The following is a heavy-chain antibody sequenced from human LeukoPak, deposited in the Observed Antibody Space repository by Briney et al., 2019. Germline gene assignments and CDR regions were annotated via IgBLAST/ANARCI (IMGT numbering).Heavy chain of an antibody. V-gene: IGHV4-59*01. J-gene: IGHJ6*03. CDR2: IYYSGST. D-gene: IGHD3-22*01. CDR3: ARVGYYYDSSGYFNYYYYYYMDV. CDR1: GGSISSYY. Sequence: SEALSLTCTVSGGSISSYYWSWIRQPPGKGLEWIGYIYYSGSTNYNPSLKSRVTISVDTSKNQFSLKLSSVTAADTAVYYCARVGYYYDSSGYFNYYYYYYMDVWGKGTTVTVSS.